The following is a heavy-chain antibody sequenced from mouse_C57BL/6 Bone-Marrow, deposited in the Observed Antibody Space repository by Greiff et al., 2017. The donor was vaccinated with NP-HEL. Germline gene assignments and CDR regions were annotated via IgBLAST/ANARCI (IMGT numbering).Heavy chain of an antibody. CDR1: GYSITSGFY. J-gene: IGHJ4*01. V-gene: IGHV3-6*01. Sequence: EVQLVESGPGLVKPSQSLSLTCSVTGYSITSGFYWNWIRQFPGNKLEWMGYISYDGSNNYNPSLKNRISITRDTSKNQFFLKLNSVTTEDTATYYCAKYSSGYVYYYAMDYWGQGTSVTVSS. D-gene: IGHD3-2*02. CDR3: AKYSSGYVYYYAMDY. CDR2: ISYDGSN.